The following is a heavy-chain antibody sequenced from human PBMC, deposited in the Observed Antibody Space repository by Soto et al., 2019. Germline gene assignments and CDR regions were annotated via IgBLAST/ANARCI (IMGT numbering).Heavy chain of an antibody. D-gene: IGHD2-21*01. CDR1: GGSISRYS. V-gene: IGHV4-59*01. Sequence: SETLSLTCTVSGGSISRYSRSWIRQPPGKELQWIGYIYYSGSTNYNPSLKSRVTISVDTSKNQFSLKLSSVTAADTAVYYCARVCGGAFDIRGQGTLVTGSS. CDR2: IYYSGST. CDR3: ARVCGGAFDI. J-gene: IGHJ3*02.